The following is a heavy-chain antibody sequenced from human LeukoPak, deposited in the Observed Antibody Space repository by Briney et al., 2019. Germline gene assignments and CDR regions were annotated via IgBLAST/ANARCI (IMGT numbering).Heavy chain of an antibody. CDR3: ARDPSGWYFVDY. Sequence: GGSLRLSCAAPGFTFSSYSMNWVRQAPGKGLEWVSSISSSSSYIYYADSVKGRFTISRDNAKNSLYLQMNSLRAEDTAVYYCARDPSGWYFVDYWGQGTLVTVSS. J-gene: IGHJ4*02. CDR2: ISSSSSYI. V-gene: IGHV3-21*01. CDR1: GFTFSSYS. D-gene: IGHD6-19*01.